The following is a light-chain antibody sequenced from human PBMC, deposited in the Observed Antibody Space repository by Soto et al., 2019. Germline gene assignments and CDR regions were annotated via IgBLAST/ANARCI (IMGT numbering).Light chain of an antibody. Sequence: DIVLTQSPDSLAVSLGERATINCKSSQSVLFSSNNKNYLAWYQQKPGQPPKLLIYWASTRESGVPDRFSGSGSGTDFTLTISSLQAEDVAVYYCQKYYSTPYTFGQGTMLEIK. CDR2: WAS. V-gene: IGKV4-1*01. CDR3: QKYYSTPYT. J-gene: IGKJ2*01. CDR1: QSVLFSSNNKNY.